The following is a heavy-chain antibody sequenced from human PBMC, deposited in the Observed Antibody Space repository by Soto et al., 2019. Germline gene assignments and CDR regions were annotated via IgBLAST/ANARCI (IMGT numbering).Heavy chain of an antibody. J-gene: IGHJ6*02. CDR1: GGTFSSYA. Sequence: QVQLVQSGAEVKKPGSSVKVSCKASGGTFSSYAISWVRQAPGQGLEWMGGIIPIFGTANYAQKFQGRVTITADESTSTAYMELSSLRSEDTAVYYCARDGIVVVPAANHYYYYGMDVWGQGTTVTVSS. CDR2: IIPIFGTA. CDR3: ARDGIVVVPAANHYYYYGMDV. V-gene: IGHV1-69*01. D-gene: IGHD2-2*01.